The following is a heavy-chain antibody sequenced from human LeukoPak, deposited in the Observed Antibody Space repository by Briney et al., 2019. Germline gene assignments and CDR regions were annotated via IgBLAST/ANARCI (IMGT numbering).Heavy chain of an antibody. Sequence: GGSLRLSCAASGFTFDDYAMHWVRQAPGKGLEWVSGIGWNSGSIGYADSVKGRFTISRDNAKNSLYLQMNSLRAEDTAVYYCARDKAYSGSYYGDAFDIWGQGTMVTVSS. CDR2: IGWNSGSI. D-gene: IGHD1-26*01. J-gene: IGHJ3*02. CDR1: GFTFDDYA. V-gene: IGHV3-9*01. CDR3: ARDKAYSGSYYGDAFDI.